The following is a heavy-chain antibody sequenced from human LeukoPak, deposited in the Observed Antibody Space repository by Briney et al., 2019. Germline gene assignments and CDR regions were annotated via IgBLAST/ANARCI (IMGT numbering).Heavy chain of an antibody. CDR3: ARDAAGYDP. CDR1: GFTFNTFW. Sequence: PGGSLRLSCAASGFTFNTFWMSWVRQTPGKGLEWVPNIKEHGTKKYYVDSVKGRFTISRDNTENSLNLQMNSPRADDTPVYYCARDAAGYDPWGQGTLVTVSS. D-gene: IGHD6-13*01. J-gene: IGHJ5*02. V-gene: IGHV3-7*03. CDR2: IKEHGTKK.